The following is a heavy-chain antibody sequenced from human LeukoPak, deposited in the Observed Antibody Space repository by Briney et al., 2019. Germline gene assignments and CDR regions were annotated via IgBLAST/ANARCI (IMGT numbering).Heavy chain of an antibody. D-gene: IGHD6-19*01. J-gene: IGHJ4*02. CDR2: ISWNSGSI. CDR1: GFTFDDYA. V-gene: IGHV3-9*03. Sequence: GRSLRLSCAASGFTFDDYAMHWVRQAPGKGLEWVSGISWNSGSIGYADSVKGRFTISGDNAKNSLYLQMNSLRAEDMALYYCAKDASIAVAGRGGYFDYWGQGTLVTVSS. CDR3: AKDASIAVAGRGGYFDY.